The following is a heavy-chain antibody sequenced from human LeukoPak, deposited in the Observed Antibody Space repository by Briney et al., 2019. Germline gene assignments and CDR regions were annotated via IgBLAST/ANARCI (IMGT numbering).Heavy chain of an antibody. CDR1: GYTFTGCY. CDR3: ARFPYSSGWYFDY. D-gene: IGHD6-19*01. V-gene: IGHV1-2*02. J-gene: IGHJ4*02. CDR2: INPNSGGT. Sequence: AASVKVSCKASGYTFTGCYMHWVRQAPGQGLEWMGWINPNSGGTNYAQKFQGRVTMTRDTSISTAYMELGRLRSDDTAVYYCARFPYSSGWYFDYWGQGTLVTVSS.